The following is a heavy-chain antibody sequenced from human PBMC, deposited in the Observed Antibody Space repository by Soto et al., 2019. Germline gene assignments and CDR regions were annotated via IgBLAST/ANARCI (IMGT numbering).Heavy chain of an antibody. Sequence: SETLSLTCTVSGVSVSSRTYYWSWIRQPPGKGLEWIGYISYGGSTNYNPSLKSRVTISVHTAKNHFSLKLNSVTAADTAVYYCAREVWEATGTPGHRFDPWGQGTLVTVSS. V-gene: IGHV4-61*03. J-gene: IGHJ5*02. CDR3: AREVWEATGTPGHRFDP. D-gene: IGHD1-7*01. CDR2: ISYGGST. CDR1: GVSVSSRTYY.